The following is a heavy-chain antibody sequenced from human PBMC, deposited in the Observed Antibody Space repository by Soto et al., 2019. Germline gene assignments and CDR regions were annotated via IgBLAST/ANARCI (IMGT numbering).Heavy chain of an antibody. V-gene: IGHV4-34*01. CDR1: GGSFSGYY. Sequence: PSETLSLTCAVYGGSFSGYYWSWIRQPPGKGLEWIGEINHSGSTNYNPSLKSRVTISVDTSKNQFSLKLSSVTAADTAVYYCAGFYYGSGSYTMGFDPWGQGNLVTVS. CDR2: INHSGST. D-gene: IGHD3-10*01. CDR3: AGFYYGSGSYTMGFDP. J-gene: IGHJ5*02.